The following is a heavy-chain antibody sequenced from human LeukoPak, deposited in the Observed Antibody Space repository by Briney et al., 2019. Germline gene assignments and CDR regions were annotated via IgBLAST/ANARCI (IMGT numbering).Heavy chain of an antibody. CDR1: GGSISSGDYY. V-gene: IGHV4-30-4*01. Sequence: SETLSLTCTVSGGSISSGDYYWSWIRQPPGKGLEWIGYIYYSGSTYYNPSLKSRVTISVDTTKNQFSLKLSSVTAADTAVYYCARVGRAGYYDSSGYRYFDYWGQGTLVTVSS. CDR3: ARVGRAGYYDSSGYRYFDY. D-gene: IGHD3-22*01. CDR2: IYYSGST. J-gene: IGHJ4*02.